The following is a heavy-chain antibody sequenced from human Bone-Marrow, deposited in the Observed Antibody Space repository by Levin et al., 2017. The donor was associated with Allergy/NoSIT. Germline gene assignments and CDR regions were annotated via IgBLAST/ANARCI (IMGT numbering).Heavy chain of an antibody. CDR2: IKSKSDGGTT. V-gene: IGHV3-15*01. D-gene: IGHD6-13*01. CDR3: NTGYIAETGYAFDM. J-gene: IGHJ3*02. Sequence: LSLTCAASGFTFSDAWMSWVRQAPGKGLEWVGRIKSKSDGGTTDYAAPVKGRFTISRDDSKNTLYLQMNSLKIEDTAVYYCNTGYIAETGYAFDMWGQGTLVTVSS. CDR1: GFTFSDAW.